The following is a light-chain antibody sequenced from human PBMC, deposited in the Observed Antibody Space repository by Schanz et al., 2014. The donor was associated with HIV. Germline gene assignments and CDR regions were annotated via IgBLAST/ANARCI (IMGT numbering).Light chain of an antibody. CDR1: SSDVGGYNY. CDR3: SSYAGSNNLL. CDR2: DVN. J-gene: IGLJ2*01. V-gene: IGLV2-14*01. Sequence: QSALTQPASVSGSPGQSITISCTGTSSDVGGYNYVSWYQQHPGKAPKLMIYDVNNRPSGVSNCFSGSKSGNTASLTISGLQAEDEADYYCSSYAGSNNLLFGGGTKLTVL.